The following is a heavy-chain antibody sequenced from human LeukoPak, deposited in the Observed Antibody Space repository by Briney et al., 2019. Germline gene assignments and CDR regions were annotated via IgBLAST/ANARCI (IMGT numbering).Heavy chain of an antibody. CDR3: ATIPGYYDSRGYSPFDY. V-gene: IGHV4-59*11. CDR2: IYYSGST. CDR1: GGSIKSHY. J-gene: IGHJ4*02. Sequence: SETLSLTCTVSGGSIKSHYWSWIRQPPGKGLEWIGHIYYSGSTNYNPSLKSRVTISVDTSKNQFSLKLNSMTAADTAVYYCATIPGYYDSRGYSPFDYWGQGALVTVSS. D-gene: IGHD3-22*01.